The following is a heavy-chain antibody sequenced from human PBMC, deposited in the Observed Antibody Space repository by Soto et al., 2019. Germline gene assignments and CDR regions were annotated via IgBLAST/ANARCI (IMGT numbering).Heavy chain of an antibody. CDR3: ARHGGSGVDY. J-gene: IGHJ4*02. Sequence: QLQLQESGPGLVKPSETLSLTCTVSGGSISSSSYYWGWIRQPPGKGLEWIGTIYYSGSTYYNPSLKSRVTISVDTSKNQFSLKLSSVTAADTAVYYCARHGGSGVDYWGQGTLVTVSS. D-gene: IGHD6-19*01. CDR1: GGSISSSSYY. V-gene: IGHV4-39*01. CDR2: IYYSGST.